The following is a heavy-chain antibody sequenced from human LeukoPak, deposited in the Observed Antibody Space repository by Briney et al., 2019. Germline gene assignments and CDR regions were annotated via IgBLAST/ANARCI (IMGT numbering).Heavy chain of an antibody. CDR2: IDWDDDK. Sequence: SGPTLVNPIQTLTLTCTFSGFSLSTSGMCVSWIRQPPGKALEWLARIDWDDDKYYSTSLKTRLAISKDTSKNQVVLIMTNMDPVDTATYYCARGYITVYYYYMDVWGKGTTVTVSS. V-gene: IGHV2-70*11. J-gene: IGHJ6*03. CDR1: GFSLSTSGMC. D-gene: IGHD6-13*01. CDR3: ARGYITVYYYYMDV.